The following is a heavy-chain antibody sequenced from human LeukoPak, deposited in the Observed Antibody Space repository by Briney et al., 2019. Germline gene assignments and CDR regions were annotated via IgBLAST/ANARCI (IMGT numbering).Heavy chain of an antibody. CDR2: IKQDGSEK. CDR1: GFTFSSYA. CDR3: ARENYDILTGYYPFDY. J-gene: IGHJ4*02. Sequence: GGSLRLSCAASGFTFSSYAMSWVRQAPGKGLEWVANIKQDGSEKYYVDSVKGRFTISRDNAKNSLYLQMNSLRAEDTAVYYCARENYDILTGYYPFDYWGQGTLVTVSS. D-gene: IGHD3-9*01. V-gene: IGHV3-7*01.